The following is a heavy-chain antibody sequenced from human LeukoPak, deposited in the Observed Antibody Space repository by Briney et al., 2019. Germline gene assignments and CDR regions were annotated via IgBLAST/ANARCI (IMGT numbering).Heavy chain of an antibody. CDR1: GYSFTSYW. CDR2: IYPGDSDT. D-gene: IGHD6-13*01. V-gene: IGHV5-51*01. Sequence: GESLKISCKGSGYSFTSYWIGWVRQMPGKGLEWMWIIYPGDSDTRYSPSFQGQVTISADKSISTAYLQWSSLTASDTAMYYCARLGTAAADYDYYYGMDVWGQGTTVTVSS. CDR3: ARLGTAAADYDYYYGMDV. J-gene: IGHJ6*02.